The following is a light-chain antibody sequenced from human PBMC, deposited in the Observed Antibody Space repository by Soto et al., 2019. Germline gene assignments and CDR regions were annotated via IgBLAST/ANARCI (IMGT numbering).Light chain of an antibody. CDR2: DAS. CDR1: QSVSSS. V-gene: IGKV3-20*01. J-gene: IGKJ5*01. Sequence: EIVLTQSPGTMSLSPGERATLSCRASQSVSSSLAWYQQIPGLAPKLLISDASSRASGVPDRFTGGGSGTDFTLTIRRLEPEDFALYYCQQYAGSPITFGQGTRLEIK. CDR3: QQYAGSPIT.